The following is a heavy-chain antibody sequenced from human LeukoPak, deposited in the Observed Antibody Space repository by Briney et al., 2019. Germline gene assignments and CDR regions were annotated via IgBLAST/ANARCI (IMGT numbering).Heavy chain of an antibody. V-gene: IGHV1-2*02. CDR1: GYIFTGYY. J-gene: IGHJ4*02. CDR2: INPNSGDT. Sequence: ASVKVSCKASGYIFTGYYMHWVRQAPGQGLEWMGWINPNSGDTNYAQKFQGRVTMTRDTSISTAYMELSRLRSDDTAVYYCARAGHPVLRYFDWLPYDYWGQGTLVTVSS. D-gene: IGHD3-9*01. CDR3: ARAGHPVLRYFDWLPYDY.